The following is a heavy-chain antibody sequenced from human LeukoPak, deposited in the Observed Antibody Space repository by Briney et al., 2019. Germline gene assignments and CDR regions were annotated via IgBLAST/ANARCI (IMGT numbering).Heavy chain of an antibody. J-gene: IGHJ3*02. CDR2: ISWNSGSI. CDR3: ANGYGSGSLGDDAFDI. Sequence: GRSLRLSCAASGFTFDDYAMHWVRQAPGKGLEWVSGISWNSGSIGYADSVKGRFTTSRDNAKNSLYLQMNSLRAEDTALYYCANGYGSGSLGDDAFDIWGQGTMVTVSS. D-gene: IGHD3-10*01. V-gene: IGHV3-9*01. CDR1: GFTFDDYA.